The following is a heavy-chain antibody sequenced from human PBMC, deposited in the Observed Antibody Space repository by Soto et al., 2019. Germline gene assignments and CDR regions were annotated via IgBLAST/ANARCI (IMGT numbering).Heavy chain of an antibody. J-gene: IGHJ4*02. CDR2: IWYDGSNK. V-gene: IGHV3-33*01. D-gene: IGHD2-21*01. CDR1: GFSFSSYG. CDR3: ARGSPTCGFDY. Sequence: GGSLRLSCGASGFSFSSYGMHWVRQAPGKGPEWVSVIWYDGSNKYYADSVKGRFTISRDNSKNTLYLQMNSLRAEDTAVYFCARGSPTCGFDYWGQGTLVTVSS.